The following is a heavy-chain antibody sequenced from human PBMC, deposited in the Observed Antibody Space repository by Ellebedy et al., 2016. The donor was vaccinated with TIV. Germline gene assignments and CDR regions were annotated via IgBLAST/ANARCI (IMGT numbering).Heavy chain of an antibody. Sequence: GESLKISCAASGFTFTSYSMNWVRQAPGKGLEWVSSISSTGYYIYYADSLKGRFTISRDDARNSVFLQMNSLRAEDTAVYYCSSWKYWGQGALVTVSS. J-gene: IGHJ4*02. CDR1: GFTFTSYS. CDR3: SSWKY. V-gene: IGHV3-21*01. D-gene: IGHD1-1*01. CDR2: ISSTGYYI.